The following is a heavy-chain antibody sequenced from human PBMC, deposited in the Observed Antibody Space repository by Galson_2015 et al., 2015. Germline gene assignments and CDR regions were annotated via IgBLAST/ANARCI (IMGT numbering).Heavy chain of an antibody. Sequence: SLRLSCAASGFTFSSYAMSWVRQAPGKGLEWVSLITASGGSLYYADSVKRRFTISRDNSKNTLYLQMNSLRAEDTAMYYCAKGVVSDCYYANDHWGQGTLVTVSS. CDR2: ITASGGSL. CDR1: GFTFSSYA. J-gene: IGHJ4*02. D-gene: IGHD3-22*01. V-gene: IGHV3-23*01. CDR3: AKGVVSDCYYANDH.